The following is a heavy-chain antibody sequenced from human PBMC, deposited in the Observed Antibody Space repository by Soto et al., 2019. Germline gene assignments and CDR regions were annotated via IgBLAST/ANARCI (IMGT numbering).Heavy chain of an antibody. V-gene: IGHV4-59*01. CDR1: GGSISSYY. D-gene: IGHD5-18*01. CDR3: ARTIREGRGYSYGLDY. J-gene: IGHJ4*02. CDR2: IYYSGST. Sequence: PSETLSLTCTVSGGSISSYYWSWIRQPPGKGLEWIGYIYYSGSTNYNPSLKSRVTISVDTSKNQFSLKLSSVTAADTAVYCCARTIREGRGYSYGLDYWGQGTLVTVSS.